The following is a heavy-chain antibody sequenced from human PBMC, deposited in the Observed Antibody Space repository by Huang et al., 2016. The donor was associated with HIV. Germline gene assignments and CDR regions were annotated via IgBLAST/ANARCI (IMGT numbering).Heavy chain of an antibody. CDR1: GDSVSSASYY. J-gene: IGHJ4*02. CDR3: VSHGSGTADY. CDR2: IYFSGGT. D-gene: IGHD3-10*01. V-gene: IGHV4-61*01. Sequence: QVQLQESGPGLVKPSETLSLSCTVSGDSVSSASYYWSWIRQPPGRGLEWIGYIYFSGGTTYNPSLKSRVTISIDTSKNQFSLRLSSVTAADTAVYYCVSHGSGTADYWGQGTLVTVSS.